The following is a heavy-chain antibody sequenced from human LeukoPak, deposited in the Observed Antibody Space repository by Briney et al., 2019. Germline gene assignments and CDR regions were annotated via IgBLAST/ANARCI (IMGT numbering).Heavy chain of an antibody. CDR1: GGSISSYY. D-gene: IGHD3-22*01. V-gene: IGHV4-59*08. CDR2: IYDSGST. J-gene: IGHJ3*02. Sequence: PSETLSLTCTVSGGSISSYYWSWTRQPPGKGLEWIGYIYDSGSTNYNPSLKSRVTISVDTPKNQFSLKLSSVTAADTAVFFCARMTNYYDTSGFDSFDIWGQGTMATVSS. CDR3: ARMTNYYDTSGFDSFDI.